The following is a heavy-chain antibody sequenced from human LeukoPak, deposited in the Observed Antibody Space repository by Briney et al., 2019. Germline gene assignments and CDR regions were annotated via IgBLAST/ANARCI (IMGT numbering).Heavy chain of an antibody. Sequence: GGSLRLSCAASGFTFSSYYMNWVRQAPGKGLEWVSYISSSSSNIHHSVSVKGRFTISRDNAKNALYLQMNSLRDEDTAVYYCARGSDYGGDFFEYWGQGTLVTVSS. V-gene: IGHV3-48*02. CDR1: GFTFSSYY. CDR3: ARGSDYGGDFFEY. D-gene: IGHD4-23*01. J-gene: IGHJ4*02. CDR2: ISSSSSNI.